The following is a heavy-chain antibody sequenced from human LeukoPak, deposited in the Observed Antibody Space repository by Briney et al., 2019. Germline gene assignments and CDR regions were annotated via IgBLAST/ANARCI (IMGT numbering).Heavy chain of an antibody. J-gene: IGHJ4*02. V-gene: IGHV4-59*08. CDR3: ARHRYSSAWSVVDY. Sequence: PSETLSLTCTVSGGSISTYYWSWIRQPPGKGLEWIGNIYYSGSTNYNPSLKSRVTISVDTPKNQFSLKLTAVTAADTAVYYCARHRYSSAWSVVDYWGQGTLVIVSS. D-gene: IGHD6-19*01. CDR2: IYYSGST. CDR1: GGSISTYY.